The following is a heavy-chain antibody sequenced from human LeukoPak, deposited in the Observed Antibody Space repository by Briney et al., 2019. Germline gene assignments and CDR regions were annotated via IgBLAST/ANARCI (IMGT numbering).Heavy chain of an antibody. D-gene: IGHD2-2*01. CDR1: GFTFSSYA. Sequence: GGSLRLSCAASGFTFSSYAMHWVRQAPGKGLEWVAVISYDGSNKYYADSVKGRFTISRDNSKNTLYLQMNSLRAEDTAVYYCARDSVVVVPAALDYWGQGTLVTVSS. CDR3: ARDSVVVVPAALDY. V-gene: IGHV3-30*04. J-gene: IGHJ4*02. CDR2: ISYDGSNK.